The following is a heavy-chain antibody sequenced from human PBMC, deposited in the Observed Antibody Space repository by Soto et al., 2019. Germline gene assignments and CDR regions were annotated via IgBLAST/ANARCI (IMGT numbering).Heavy chain of an antibody. D-gene: IGHD3-16*01. J-gene: IGHJ4*02. CDR2: ISAYNGNT. CDR3: ARDGYDYVWGRYYFDY. CDR1: GYTFTSYG. Sequence: ASVKVSCKASGYTFTSYGISWLRQAPGQGLEWMGWISAYNGNTNYAQKLQGRVTMTTDTSTSTAYMELRSPRSDDTAVYYCARDGYDYVWGRYYFDYWGQGTLVTVSS. V-gene: IGHV1-18*01.